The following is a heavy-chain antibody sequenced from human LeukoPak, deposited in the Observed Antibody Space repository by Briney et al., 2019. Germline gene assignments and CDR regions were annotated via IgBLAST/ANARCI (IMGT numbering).Heavy chain of an antibody. Sequence: SVKVSCKASGGTFSSYAISWVRQAPGQGLEWMGRIIPIFGTANYAQKFQGRVTITTDESTSTAYMELSSLRSEDTAVYYCARGGSGYDLLDYWGQGTLVSVSS. CDR1: GGTFSSYA. D-gene: IGHD5-12*01. CDR3: ARGGSGYDLLDY. J-gene: IGHJ4*02. V-gene: IGHV1-69*05. CDR2: IIPIFGTA.